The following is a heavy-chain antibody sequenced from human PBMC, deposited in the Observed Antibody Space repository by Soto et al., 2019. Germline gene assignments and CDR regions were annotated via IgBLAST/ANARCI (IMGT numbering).Heavy chain of an antibody. V-gene: IGHV3-30*18. CDR1: GFTFSSYG. Sequence: PGGSLRLSCAASGFTFSSYGMHWVRQAPGKGLEWVAVISYDGSNKYYADSVKGRFTISRDNSKNTLYLQMNSLRAEDTAVYYCAKDQDVYSSSRYDMDVWGQGTTVTVS. CDR3: AKDQDVYSSSRYDMDV. CDR2: ISYDGSNK. J-gene: IGHJ6*02. D-gene: IGHD6-13*01.